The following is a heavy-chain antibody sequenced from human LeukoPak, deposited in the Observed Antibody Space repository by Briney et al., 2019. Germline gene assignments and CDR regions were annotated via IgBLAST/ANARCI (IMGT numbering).Heavy chain of an antibody. CDR1: GGSFSGYY. Sequence: SETLSLTCAVYGGSFSGYYWSWIRQPPGKGLEWIGEINHSGSTNYNPSLKSRVTISVDTSKNQFSLKLSSVTAADTAVYYCARIGSDVGYYYYYMDVWGKGTTVTVSS. CDR2: INHSGST. CDR3: ARIGSDVGYYYYYMDV. J-gene: IGHJ6*03. V-gene: IGHV4-34*01.